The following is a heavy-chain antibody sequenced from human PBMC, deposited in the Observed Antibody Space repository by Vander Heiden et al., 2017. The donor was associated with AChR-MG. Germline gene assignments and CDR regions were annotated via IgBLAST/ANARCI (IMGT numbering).Heavy chain of an antibody. J-gene: IGHJ4*02. V-gene: IGHV5-51*01. D-gene: IGHD2-2*01. CDR1: ASLFPEYL. Sequence: EHLPQSGAAVSTPWAPLRISCTSSASLFPEYLICWVSETPVNGRWWRGIIYPDDYESTHRPSLEGRVSRSADKSTSNVYLQCGSLKASDTATYYCAGHSRGGGHEPEFWGQGTLVTVSS. CDR2: IYPDDYES. CDR3: AGHSRGGGHEPEF.